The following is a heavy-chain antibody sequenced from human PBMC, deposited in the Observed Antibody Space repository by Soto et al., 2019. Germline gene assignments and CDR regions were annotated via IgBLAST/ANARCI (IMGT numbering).Heavy chain of an antibody. D-gene: IGHD3-10*01. Sequence: GGSLRLSCAASGFTFSSYAMHWVRQAPGKGLEYVSAISSNGGSTYYANSVKGRFTISRDNSKNTLYLQMGSLRAEDMAVYYCARVPTMVPSYMDVWGKGPTVTVPS. V-gene: IGHV3-64*01. CDR1: GFTFSSYA. J-gene: IGHJ6*03. CDR2: ISSNGGST. CDR3: ARVPTMVPSYMDV.